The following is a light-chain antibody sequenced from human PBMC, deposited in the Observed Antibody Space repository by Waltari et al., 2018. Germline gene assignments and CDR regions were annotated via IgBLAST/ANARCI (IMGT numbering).Light chain of an antibody. CDR2: NNK. CDR3: AAWDDSLNAWM. J-gene: IGLJ3*02. Sequence: QSVLTQPPSTSGTPGQRVTISCSGSRSNVGPNYVSWYQQLPGTAPTLLIYNNKRRPSGVPDRFSGSKSGTSASLAISGLQSEDEADYYCAAWDDSLNAWMFGGGTKLTVL. V-gene: IGLV1-44*01. CDR1: RSNVGPNY.